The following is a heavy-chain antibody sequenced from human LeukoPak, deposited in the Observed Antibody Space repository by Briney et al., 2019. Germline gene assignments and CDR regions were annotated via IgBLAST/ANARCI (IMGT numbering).Heavy chain of an antibody. CDR1: GGSISSYY. J-gene: IGHJ3*02. Sequence: PSETLSLTCTVSGGSISSYYWSWIRQPPGKGLEWIGYIYYSGSTNYNPSLKSRVTISVDTSRNQFSLKLSSVTAADTAVYYCARGGGYGARSDAFDIWGQGTMVTVFS. CDR3: ARGGGYGARSDAFDI. CDR2: IYYSGST. V-gene: IGHV4-59*01. D-gene: IGHD4-17*01.